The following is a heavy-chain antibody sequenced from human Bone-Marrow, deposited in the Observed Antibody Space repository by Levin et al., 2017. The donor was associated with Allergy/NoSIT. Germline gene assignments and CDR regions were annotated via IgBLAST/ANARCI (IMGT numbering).Heavy chain of an antibody. V-gene: IGHV3-30*18. Sequence: GGSLRLSCATSGFTFNSFGMHWVRQAPGKGLQWVAVISYDGSSKYYVDSVKGRFTISRDNSRNTLSLQMNSLRAEDTAVYHCAKDLGEGFGNYFYGMDVWGQGTTVTVSS. CDR1: GFTFNSFG. CDR2: ISYDGSSK. CDR3: AKDLGEGFGNYFYGMDV. D-gene: IGHD3-16*01. J-gene: IGHJ6*02.